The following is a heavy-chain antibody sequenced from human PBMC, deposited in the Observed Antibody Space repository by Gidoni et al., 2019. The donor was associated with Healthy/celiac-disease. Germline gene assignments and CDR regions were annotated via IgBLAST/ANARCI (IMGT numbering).Heavy chain of an antibody. D-gene: IGHD2-15*01. CDR1: GFTFSGSS. CDR2: ISSSSIYR. CDR3: ARDLVGYCSGGSCYSPAPYFDY. V-gene: IGHV3-21*01. Sequence: EVQLVESGGGLVKPGGFLRLSCAASGFTFSGSSMNWVRQAPGKGLEWVSCISSSSIYRYYADSGKGRFTISRDNAKNSLYLQMNSLRAEDTAVYYCARDLVGYCSGGSCYSPAPYFDYWGQGTLVTVSS. J-gene: IGHJ4*02.